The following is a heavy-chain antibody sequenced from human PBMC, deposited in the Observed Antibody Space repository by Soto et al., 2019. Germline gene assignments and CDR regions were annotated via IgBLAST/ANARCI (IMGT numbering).Heavy chain of an antibody. V-gene: IGHV1-58*01. J-gene: IGHJ4*02. Sequence: SVKVSCKASGFTFTSSAVQWVRQARGQRLEWIGWIVVDSGNTNYAQKLQGRVTMTTDTSTSTAYMELRSLRSDDTAVYYCARDIDDYGDYCFDYWGQGTLVTVSS. CDR1: GFTFTSSA. CDR2: IVVDSGNT. CDR3: ARDIDDYGDYCFDY. D-gene: IGHD4-17*01.